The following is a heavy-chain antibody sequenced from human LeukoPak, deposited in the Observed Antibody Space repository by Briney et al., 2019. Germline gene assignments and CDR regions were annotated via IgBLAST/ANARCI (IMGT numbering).Heavy chain of an antibody. CDR3: ARVEVAGAYWFDP. J-gene: IGHJ5*02. CDR1: GDSVSSNSAA. CDR2: TYYRSKWFN. V-gene: IGHV6-1*01. Sequence: SQTLSLTCAISGDSVSSNSAAWNWIRQSPSRGFEWLGRTYYRSKWFNDYAISVKSRIAINPDTTKNQLSLQLNSVTPEDTAVYYCARVEVAGAYWFDPWGQGTLVTVSS. D-gene: IGHD6-19*01.